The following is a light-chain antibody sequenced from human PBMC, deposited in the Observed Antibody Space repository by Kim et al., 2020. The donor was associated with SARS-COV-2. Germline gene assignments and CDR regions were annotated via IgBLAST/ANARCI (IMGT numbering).Light chain of an antibody. CDR3: QHYNNMPPWT. J-gene: IGKJ1*01. CDR1: QSVRNN. Sequence: SPGGGAAHSCGASQSVRNNVAWYQQKPGQYPRLLIYGASTRATSSPARFSSSASGTEFTLPISSLQSEDFAISYCQHYNNMPPWTFGRGTKVDIK. V-gene: IGKV3-15*01. CDR2: GAS.